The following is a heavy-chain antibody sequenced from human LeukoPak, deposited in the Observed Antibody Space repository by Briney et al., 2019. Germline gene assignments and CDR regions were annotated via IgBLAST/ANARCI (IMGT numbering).Heavy chain of an antibody. CDR2: ISGYNGNT. CDR1: GYNFASYG. J-gene: IGHJ3*01. CDR3: ARDRPTSSSFRYYYTTAGYQSDAFDV. Sequence: ASVKVSCKTSGYNFASYGINWVRQAPGRGLEWMGWISGYNGNTDYAQNFQGRVTMTRDTSTSTVYMELRSLRSDDTAVYYCARDRPTSSSFRYYYTTAGYQSDAFDVWGQGTMVTVSS. D-gene: IGHD2/OR15-2a*01. V-gene: IGHV1-18*01.